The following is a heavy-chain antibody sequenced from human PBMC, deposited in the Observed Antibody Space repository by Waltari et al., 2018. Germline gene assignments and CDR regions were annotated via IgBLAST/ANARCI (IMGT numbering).Heavy chain of an antibody. CDR2: ISSSSRYI. CDR1: GFTFSSYS. V-gene: IGHV3-21*01. CDR3: ARDQEGYFDY. J-gene: IGHJ4*02. Sequence: EVQLVESGGGLVKPGGSLRLSCAASGFTFSSYSMNWVRQAPGKGLEWVSSISSSSRYIYYADSVQGRFTISRDNAKNSLYLQMNSLRAEDTAVYYCARDQEGYFDYWGQGTLVTVSS.